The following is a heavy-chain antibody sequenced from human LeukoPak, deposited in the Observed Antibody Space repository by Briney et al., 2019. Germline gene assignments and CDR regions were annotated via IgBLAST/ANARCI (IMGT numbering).Heavy chain of an antibody. D-gene: IGHD3-3*01. CDR1: GGTFSSYT. CDR3: ASYFWGGYYYDY. J-gene: IGHJ4*02. CDR2: IIHILGIA. Sequence: SVKVSCKASGGTFSSYTISWVRQAPGQGLEWMGRIIHILGIANYAQKFQGRVTITADKSTSTAYMELSSLRSEDTAVYYCASYFWGGYYYDYWGQGTLVTVSS. V-gene: IGHV1-69*02.